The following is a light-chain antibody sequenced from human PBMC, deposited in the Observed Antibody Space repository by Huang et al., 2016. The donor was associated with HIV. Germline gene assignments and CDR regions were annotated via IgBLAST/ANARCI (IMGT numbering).Light chain of an antibody. CDR1: QSVSRF. CDR2: DAS. J-gene: IGKJ4*01. CDR3: QQRSSWPRVT. Sequence: EIVLTQSPATLSLSPGERATLSCRASQSVSRFLAWYQQKAGQAPRLLIYDASTRAIAIPAKFSGSGSATKFTLTISSLEPEDFAVYYCQQRSSWPRVTFGGGTKVELK. V-gene: IGKV3-11*01.